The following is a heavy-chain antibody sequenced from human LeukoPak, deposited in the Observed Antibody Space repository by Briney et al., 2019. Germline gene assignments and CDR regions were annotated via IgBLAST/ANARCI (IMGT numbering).Heavy chain of an antibody. CDR3: ARWQWVRIAETFDY. CDR1: GFTFSSYA. Sequence: GGSLRLSCAASGFTFSSYAMSWVRQAPGKGLEWVSAISGSGGSTYYADSVKGRFTISRDNSKNTLYLQMNSLRAEDTAVYYCARWQWVRIAETFDYWGQGTLVTVSS. D-gene: IGHD6-13*01. CDR2: ISGSGGST. J-gene: IGHJ4*02. V-gene: IGHV3-23*01.